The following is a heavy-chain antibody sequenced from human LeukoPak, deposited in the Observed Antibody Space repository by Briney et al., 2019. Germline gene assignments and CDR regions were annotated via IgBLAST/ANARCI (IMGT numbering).Heavy chain of an antibody. J-gene: IGHJ3*02. CDR2: ISSSGSTI. CDR1: GFTFSSYS. Sequence: QAGGSLRLSCAASGFTFSSYSMNWVRQAPGKGLEWVSYISSSGSTIYYADSVKGRFTISRDNAKNSLYLQMNSLRAEDAAVYYCARDREPDAFDIWGQGTMVTVSS. CDR3: ARDREPDAFDI. V-gene: IGHV3-48*04. D-gene: IGHD1-26*01.